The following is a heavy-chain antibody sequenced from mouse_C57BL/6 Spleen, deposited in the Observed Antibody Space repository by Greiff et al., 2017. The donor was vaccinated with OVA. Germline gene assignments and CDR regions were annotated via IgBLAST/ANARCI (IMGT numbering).Heavy chain of an antibody. Sequence: VQLQQSGPVLVKPGASVKMSCKASGYTFTDYYMNWVKQSHGKSLEWIGVINPYNGGTSYNQKFKGKATLTVDKSSSTAYMELNSLTSEDSAVYYCARPLYYGSSPFDYWGQGTTLTVSS. V-gene: IGHV1-19*01. D-gene: IGHD1-1*01. CDR2: INPYNGGT. CDR3: ARPLYYGSSPFDY. J-gene: IGHJ2*01. CDR1: GYTFTDYY.